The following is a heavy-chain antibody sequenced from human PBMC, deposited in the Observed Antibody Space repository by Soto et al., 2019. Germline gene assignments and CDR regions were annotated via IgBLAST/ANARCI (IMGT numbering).Heavy chain of an antibody. CDR2: IYYSGST. D-gene: IGHD3-22*01. CDR1: GGSISSGGYY. Sequence: QVQLQESGPGLVKPSQTLSLTCTVSGGSISSGGYYWSWIRQHPGKGLEWIGYIYYSGSTYYHSYLKSRVTISVDTSKKQFSLKLSSVTAADTAVYYWARVWDSSGPNFDYWGQGTLVTVSS. V-gene: IGHV4-31*03. J-gene: IGHJ4*02. CDR3: ARVWDSSGPNFDY.